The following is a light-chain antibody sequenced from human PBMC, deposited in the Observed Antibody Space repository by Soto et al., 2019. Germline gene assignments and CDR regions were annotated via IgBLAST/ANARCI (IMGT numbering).Light chain of an antibody. Sequence: EIVLTQSPGTLSLSPGERATLSCRASQSVSSSYLAWYQKKPGQAPRLLIYGASSMDTGIPDRFSGSGSGTDFTLTISRLEPEDFAVYYCQQYGSSPYTFGQGTKLEIK. V-gene: IGKV3-20*01. CDR3: QQYGSSPYT. J-gene: IGKJ2*01. CDR1: QSVSSSY. CDR2: GAS.